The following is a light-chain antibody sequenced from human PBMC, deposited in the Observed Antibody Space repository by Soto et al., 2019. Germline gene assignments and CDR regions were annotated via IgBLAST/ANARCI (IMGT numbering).Light chain of an antibody. Sequence: QSVLSQPASVSFSPGQSITSSWTGTSSDVGGYNYVSWSQQHPGKAPKLMIYEVSNRPSGVSNRFSGSKSGNTASLTISGLQAEDEADYYCSSYTTIDTYVFGTGTKVTVL. CDR3: SSYTTIDTYV. J-gene: IGLJ1*01. CDR2: EVS. V-gene: IGLV2-14*01. CDR1: SSDVGGYNY.